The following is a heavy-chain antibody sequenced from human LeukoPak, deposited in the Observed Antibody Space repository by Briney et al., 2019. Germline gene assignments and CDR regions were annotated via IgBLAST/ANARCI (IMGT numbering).Heavy chain of an antibody. J-gene: IGHJ6*03. Sequence: GGSLRLSCAASGFTFSSYGMHWVRQAPGKGLEWVAFIRYGGSNKYYADSVKGRFTISRDNSKNTLYLQMNSLRAEDTAVYYCAKDSSRDSYGYGYYMDVWGKGTTVTVSS. CDR1: GFTFSSYG. V-gene: IGHV3-30*02. CDR3: AKDSSRDSYGYGYYMDV. D-gene: IGHD5-18*01. CDR2: IRYGGSNK.